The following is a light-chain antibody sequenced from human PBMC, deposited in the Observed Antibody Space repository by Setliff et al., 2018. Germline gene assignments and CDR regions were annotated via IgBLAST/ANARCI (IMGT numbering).Light chain of an antibody. CDR3: AAWDDSLNGPI. CDR2: SNN. CDR1: KSNIGTNT. Sequence: LTQPPSASGTPGQRVTISCSGSKSNIGTNTVNWYRQVPGTAPKLLIYSNNQWPSGVPDRFSGSKSGTSASLAISGLQSDDEADYYCAAWDDSLNGPIFGGGTKVTVL. J-gene: IGLJ2*01. V-gene: IGLV1-44*01.